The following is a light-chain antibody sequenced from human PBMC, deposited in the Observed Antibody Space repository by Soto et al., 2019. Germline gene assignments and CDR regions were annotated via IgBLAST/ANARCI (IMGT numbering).Light chain of an antibody. CDR1: RSLLHSNGDTS. J-gene: IGKJ2*01. V-gene: IGKV2-28*01. CDR2: FAS. CDR3: MQALEAPST. Sequence: DIVMTQSPLSLPVTPGEPASISCRSSRSLLHSNGDTSLDWYLQKPGQSPQLLISFASNRASGGTDRFSGSGSGTDFTLKISRVEAGDVADDDGMQALEAPSTFGEGTKL.